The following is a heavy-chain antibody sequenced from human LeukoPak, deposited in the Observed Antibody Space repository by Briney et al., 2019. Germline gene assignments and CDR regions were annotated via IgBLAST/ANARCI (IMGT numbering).Heavy chain of an antibody. D-gene: IGHD1-26*01. Sequence: SETLSLTCAVYGGSFSGYYWSWIRQPPGKGLEWIGDINYSGSTYYSPSLKSRVTISVDTSKNQFSLKLSSVTAADAAVYYCARVLSGSYPTFDFWGQGTLVTVSS. CDR3: ARVLSGSYPTFDF. CDR2: INYSGST. V-gene: IGHV4-34*01. J-gene: IGHJ4*02. CDR1: GGSFSGYY.